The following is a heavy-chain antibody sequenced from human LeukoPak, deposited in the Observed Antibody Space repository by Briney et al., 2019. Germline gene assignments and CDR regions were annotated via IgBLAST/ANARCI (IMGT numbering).Heavy chain of an antibody. Sequence: PGGSLRLSCAAAGFTFSNYAMTWVRQAPGRGLEWVSSISGSGGSTYYADSVKGRFTISRDNSENTLYLQMYSLRAEDTAVYYCAKVEGASKASVYWGQGALVTVSS. CDR1: GFTFSNYA. D-gene: IGHD1-1*01. V-gene: IGHV3-23*01. CDR3: AKVEGASKASVY. J-gene: IGHJ4*02. CDR2: ISGSGGST.